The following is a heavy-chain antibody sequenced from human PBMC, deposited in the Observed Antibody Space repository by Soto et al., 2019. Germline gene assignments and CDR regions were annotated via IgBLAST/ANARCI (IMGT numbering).Heavy chain of an antibody. V-gene: IGHV1-69*13. D-gene: IGHD2-15*01. Sequence: ASVKVSCKASGGTFSSYAISWVRQAPGQGLEWMGGIIPIFGTANYAQKFQGRVTITADESTSTAYMELSSLRSEDTAVYYCARYCSGCSCYSKLGVFDICAQGTMVT. CDR3: ARYCSGCSCYSKLGVFDI. CDR2: IIPIFGTA. J-gene: IGHJ3*02. CDR1: GGTFSSYA.